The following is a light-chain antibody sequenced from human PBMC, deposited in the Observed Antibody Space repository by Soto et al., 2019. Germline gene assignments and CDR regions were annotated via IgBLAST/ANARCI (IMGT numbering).Light chain of an antibody. CDR3: QQCGSSPSWT. J-gene: IGKJ1*01. CDR2: GAS. CDR1: QSVSSSY. V-gene: IGKV3-20*01. Sequence: EIVMTQSPVTLSLSPGERATLSCRASQSVSSSYLAWYQQKPGQAPRLLIYGASSRATVIPDRFSGSGSGTDFTLTISRLEPEDFAVYYCQQCGSSPSWTFGQGTKVDIK.